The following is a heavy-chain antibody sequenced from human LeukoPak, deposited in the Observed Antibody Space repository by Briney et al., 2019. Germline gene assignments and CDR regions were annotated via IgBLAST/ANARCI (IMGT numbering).Heavy chain of an antibody. CDR2: ISGSGGST. V-gene: IGHV3-23*01. CDR3: AKAPSVYSYGRKVYFDY. Sequence: QPGGSLRLSCAASGFTFSSYAMSWVRQAPGKGLEWVSAISGSGGSTYYADSVKGRFTISRDNSKNTLYLQMNSLRAEDTAVYYCAKAPSVYSYGRKVYFDYWGQGTLVTVSS. D-gene: IGHD5-18*01. CDR1: GFTFSSYA. J-gene: IGHJ4*02.